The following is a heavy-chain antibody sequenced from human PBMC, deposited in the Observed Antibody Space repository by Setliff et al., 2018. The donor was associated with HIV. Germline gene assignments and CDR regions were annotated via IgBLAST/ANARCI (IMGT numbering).Heavy chain of an antibody. CDR3: ARDSSGWTYFYYYGMDV. V-gene: IGHV4-39*07. Sequence: SETLSLTCTVSGGSISSSSYYWGWIRQPPGKGLEWIGSIYYSGSTYYNPSLKSRVTISVDTSKNQFSLKLSSVTAADTAVYYCARDSSGWTYFYYYGMDVWGQGTTGTSP. J-gene: IGHJ6*02. CDR2: IYYSGST. CDR1: GGSISSSSYY. D-gene: IGHD6-19*01.